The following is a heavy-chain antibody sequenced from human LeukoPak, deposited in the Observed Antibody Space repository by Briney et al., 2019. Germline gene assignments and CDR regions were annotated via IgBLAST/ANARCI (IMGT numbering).Heavy chain of an antibody. J-gene: IGHJ3*02. Sequence: ASVKVSCKASGYTFTSYGISWVRQAPGQGLEWMGWISAYNGNTNYAQKLQGRVTMTTDTSTSTAYMELRSLRSDDTAVYYCASPGEPVPYDAFDTWGQGTMVTVSS. CDR1: GYTFTSYG. V-gene: IGHV1-18*01. CDR3: ASPGEPVPYDAFDT. D-gene: IGHD7-27*01. CDR2: ISAYNGNT.